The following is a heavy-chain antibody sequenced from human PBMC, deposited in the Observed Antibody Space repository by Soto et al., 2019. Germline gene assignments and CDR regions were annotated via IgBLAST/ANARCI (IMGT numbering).Heavy chain of an antibody. Sequence: PGASLKISCQGSGCEFTSYWIGWVRQMPGKGLEWMGIIFPGDSDTSYSQSFHGLVTISAYNSISTAYLQWSSLRASNTAMYYCARRDSSGYDPDAFDIWGQGTLVTVSS. D-gene: IGHD3-22*01. V-gene: IGHV5-51*01. CDR2: IFPGDSDT. J-gene: IGHJ3*02. CDR1: GCEFTSYW. CDR3: ARRDSSGYDPDAFDI.